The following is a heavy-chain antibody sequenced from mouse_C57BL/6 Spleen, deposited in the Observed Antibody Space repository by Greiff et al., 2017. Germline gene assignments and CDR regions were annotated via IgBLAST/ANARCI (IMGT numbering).Heavy chain of an antibody. CDR1: GYTFTSYW. Sequence: VQLQQPGAELVKPGASVKLSCKASGYTFTSYWMHWVKQRPGRGLEWIGVLNPGSGGTNYNEKFKGKATLTADKSSSTAYMQLSSLTSEDSAVYFCAGGGLSGTLSYYAMDYWGQGTSVTVSS. CDR2: LNPGSGGT. J-gene: IGHJ4*01. CDR3: AGGGLSGTLSYYAMDY. D-gene: IGHD4-1*01. V-gene: IGHV1-62-3*01.